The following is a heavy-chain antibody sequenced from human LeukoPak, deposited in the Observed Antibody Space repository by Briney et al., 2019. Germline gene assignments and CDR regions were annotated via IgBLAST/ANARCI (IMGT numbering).Heavy chain of an antibody. D-gene: IGHD5-24*01. V-gene: IGHV3-23*01. J-gene: IGHJ4*02. CDR1: GFTFSSYA. Sequence: GGSLRLSCAASGFTFSSYAMNWVRQDPGEGLEWVSGISGSGVSTYYADSVKGRFTISRDNAKNSLYLQMNSLRAEDTALYYCARDQRWLQPDFDHWGQGTLVTVSS. CDR2: ISGSGVST. CDR3: ARDQRWLQPDFDH.